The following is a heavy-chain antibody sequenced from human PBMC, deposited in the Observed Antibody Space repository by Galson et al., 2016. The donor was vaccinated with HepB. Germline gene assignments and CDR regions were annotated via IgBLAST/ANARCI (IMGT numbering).Heavy chain of an antibody. J-gene: IGHJ6*02. CDR1: GGSISSGNYY. CDR2: FYNSGIP. V-gene: IGHV4-31*03. Sequence: TLSLTCNVSGGSISSGNYYWTWIRQHPGQGLEWIGHFYNSGIPYYKPSLKNRADISVDTSKNQFFLKLSSVTVADAAVYYFARDAPQEGMDVWGQGPTVIVSS. CDR3: ARDAPQEGMDV.